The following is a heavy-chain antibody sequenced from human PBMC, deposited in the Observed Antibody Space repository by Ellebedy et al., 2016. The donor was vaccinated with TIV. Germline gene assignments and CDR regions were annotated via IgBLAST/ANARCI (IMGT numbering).Heavy chain of an antibody. J-gene: IGHJ3*01. Sequence: GESLKISXKGSGYSFSNHWIGWVRQMPGKGPEWMGIIYPELSDIRYSPSFQGQVTISADQSISTAFLQWSSLKASDTAVYYCARAVAAAQLDTFAVWGPGTLVTVSS. V-gene: IGHV5-51*01. CDR2: IYPELSDI. D-gene: IGHD6-13*01. CDR3: ARAVAAAQLDTFAV. CDR1: GYSFSNHW.